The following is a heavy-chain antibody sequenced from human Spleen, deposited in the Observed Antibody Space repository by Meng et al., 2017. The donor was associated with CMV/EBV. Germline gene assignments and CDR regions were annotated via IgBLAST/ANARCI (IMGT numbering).Heavy chain of an antibody. CDR1: GFTFGDYA. Sequence: GESLKISCTASGFTFGDYAMSWVRQAPGKGLEWVGFIRSKAYGGTTEYAASVKGRFTISRDDSKSIAYLQMNSPKTEDTAVYYCTRDPQAYCGGDCYSGYWGQGTLVTVSS. CDR2: IRSKAYGGTT. J-gene: IGHJ4*02. D-gene: IGHD2-21*01. V-gene: IGHV3-49*04. CDR3: TRDPQAYCGGDCYSGY.